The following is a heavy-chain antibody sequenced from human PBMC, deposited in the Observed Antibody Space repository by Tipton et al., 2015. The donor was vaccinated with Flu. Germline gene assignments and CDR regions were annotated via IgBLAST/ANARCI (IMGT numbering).Heavy chain of an antibody. CDR1: GDSISSRYY. Sequence: TLSLTCSISGDSISSRYYWGWIRQPPGKGLEWIGSIYHSGSTYYNPSLKSRVTMSVDTSKNQLSLRLRSVTAADTAVYYCARIAVAFDYWGQGTLVSVSS. CDR2: IYHSGST. V-gene: IGHV4-38-2*02. D-gene: IGHD6-19*01. CDR3: ARIAVAFDY. J-gene: IGHJ4*02.